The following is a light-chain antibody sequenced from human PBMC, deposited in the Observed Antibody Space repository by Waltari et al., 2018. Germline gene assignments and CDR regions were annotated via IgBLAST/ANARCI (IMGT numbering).Light chain of an antibody. J-gene: IGKJ3*01. Sequence: IVMTQSPDSLAVPLGERATINCKSRQRVLYSCNNKNHSAGSQQKPGQPPKLLIYWASTRESGVPDPFSGSGSATDCTLTISSLQAEAAAVSYCQQYYSTPLFTFGPGTKVDIE. V-gene: IGKV4-1*01. CDR1: QRVLYSCNNKNH. CDR3: QQYYSTPLFT. CDR2: WAS.